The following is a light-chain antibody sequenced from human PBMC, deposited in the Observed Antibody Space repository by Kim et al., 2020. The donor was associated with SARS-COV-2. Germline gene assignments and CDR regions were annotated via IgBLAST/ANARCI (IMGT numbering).Light chain of an antibody. CDR3: QQYNDWPPLT. V-gene: IGKV3-15*01. Sequence: VSPGERAPLSDRASPSVSSNLAWYQQKPGQAPRLLIYGASTRATGIPARFICSGSGTEFTLTISSLQSEDFAVYYCQQYNDWPPLTFGGGTKLEI. J-gene: IGKJ4*01. CDR1: PSVSSN. CDR2: GAS.